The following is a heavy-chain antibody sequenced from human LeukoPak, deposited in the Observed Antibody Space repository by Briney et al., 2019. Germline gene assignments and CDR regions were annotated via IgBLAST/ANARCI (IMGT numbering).Heavy chain of an antibody. V-gene: IGHV4-39*01. CDR2: IYYSGST. J-gene: IGHJ4*02. CDR3: ARLPSNADYDFWSGYYIGLADY. Sequence: SETLSLTCTVSGGSISSSSYYWGWIRQPPGTGLEWIGSIYYSGSTYYNPSLKSRVTISVDTSKNQFSLKLSSVTAADTAVYYCARLPSNADYDFWSGYYIGLADYWGQGTLVTVSS. CDR1: GGSISSSSYY. D-gene: IGHD3-3*01.